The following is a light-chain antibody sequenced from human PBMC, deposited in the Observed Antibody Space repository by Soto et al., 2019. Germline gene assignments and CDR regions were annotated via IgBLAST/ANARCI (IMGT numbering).Light chain of an antibody. J-gene: IGKJ5*01. CDR2: GAS. CDR3: QQYNNWPPSII. V-gene: IGKV3-15*01. Sequence: ELVLTQSPATLSVSPGERATLSCRASRSVATNLAWYQQTPGQAPRLLIYGASTRATDTPVRFRGSGSGTEFTLTISSLQSEDFAVYYCQQYNNWPPSIIFGQGTRLEI. CDR1: RSVATN.